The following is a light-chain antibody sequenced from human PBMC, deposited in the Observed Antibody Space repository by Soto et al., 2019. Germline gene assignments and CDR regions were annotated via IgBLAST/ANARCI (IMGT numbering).Light chain of an antibody. Sequence: DIQMTPSPYSLSASVGESVHITCRASQSISSWLAWYQQKPGKATKLMIYDAYSLESGVTSRFSGSGSGTDFTLTISRLEPEDFAVYYCQKYGSSLWTFGHGTKVDIK. J-gene: IGKJ1*01. CDR1: QSISSW. CDR2: DAY. V-gene: IGKV1-5*01. CDR3: QKYGSSLWT.